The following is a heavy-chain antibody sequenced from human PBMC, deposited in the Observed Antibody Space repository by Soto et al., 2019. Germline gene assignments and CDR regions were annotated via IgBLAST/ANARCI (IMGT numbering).Heavy chain of an antibody. CDR3: ARRAVLGYCSGGSCSEGWYFDL. CDR2: IYYSGST. CDR1: GGSISSYY. V-gene: IGHV4-59*08. J-gene: IGHJ2*01. D-gene: IGHD2-15*01. Sequence: SETLSLTCTVSGGSISSYYWSWIRQPPGKGLEWIGYIYYSGSTNYNPSLKSRVTISVDTSKNQFSLKLSSVTAADTAVYYCARRAVLGYCSGGSCSEGWYFDLWGRGTLVT.